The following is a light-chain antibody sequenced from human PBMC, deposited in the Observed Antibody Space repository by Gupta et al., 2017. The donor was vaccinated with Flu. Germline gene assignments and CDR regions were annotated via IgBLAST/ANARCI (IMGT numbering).Light chain of an antibody. V-gene: IGLV6-57*01. CDR2: EDN. Sequence: FMLTQPHSVSESPGKTVTISCTRSSGSIAINYVQWYQQRPGSSPTSVIYEDNQRPSGVPDRFSGSSDSSSSSASLTISGLKTEDEADYYCQSFYSVNVFFGGGTKLTVL. CDR1: SGSIAINY. J-gene: IGLJ2*01. CDR3: QSFYSVNVF.